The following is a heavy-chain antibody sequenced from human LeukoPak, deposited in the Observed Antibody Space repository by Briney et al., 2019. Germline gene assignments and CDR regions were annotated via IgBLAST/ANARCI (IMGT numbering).Heavy chain of an antibody. V-gene: IGHV3-30*18. CDR3: AKRGHYSINWYHYFDY. D-gene: IGHD6-13*01. CDR1: GFTFTTYG. CDR2: IASNGGSE. J-gene: IGHJ4*02. Sequence: GGSLRLSCAASGFTFTTYGLHWVRQAPGKGLEWVAAIASNGGSEYYADSVKGRFTISRDNSKNTLYLQMNSLRPDDTAAYYCAKRGHYSINWYHYFDYWGQGTLVTVSS.